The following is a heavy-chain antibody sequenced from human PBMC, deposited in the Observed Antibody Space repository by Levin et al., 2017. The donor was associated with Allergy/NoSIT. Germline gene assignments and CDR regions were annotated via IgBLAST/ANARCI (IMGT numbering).Heavy chain of an antibody. CDR3: TRIYCSSTSCYAVFFQH. D-gene: IGHD2-2*01. CDR2: IRSNAYGGTT. J-gene: IGHJ1*01. V-gene: IGHV3-49*04. Sequence: QPGESLKISCTASGFTFDNFAMTWVRQAPGKGLEWVGFIRSNAYGGTTEYAASVKGRFTISKDDSRSIAYLQMNTLKAEDTAVYYCTRIYCSSTSCYAVFFQHWGQGTLVTVSS. CDR1: GFTFDNFA.